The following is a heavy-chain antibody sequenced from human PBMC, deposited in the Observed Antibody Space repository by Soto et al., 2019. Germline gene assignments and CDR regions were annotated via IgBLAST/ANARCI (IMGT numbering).Heavy chain of an antibody. CDR1: GISITSSY. Sequence: SETLSLTCTVSGISITSSYWNWFRQSPGKWLEWIGQISDRGDINYNPPLESRVAISTDTSKNQVSLTMTAVNAADTAVYFCARGRHWFGTWGQGTLVTVSS. J-gene: IGHJ5*02. CDR3: ARGRHWFGT. CDR2: ISDRGDI. D-gene: IGHD6-6*01. V-gene: IGHV4-59*08.